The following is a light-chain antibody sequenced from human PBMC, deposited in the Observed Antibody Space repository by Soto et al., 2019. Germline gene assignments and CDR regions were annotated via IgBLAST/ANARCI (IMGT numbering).Light chain of an antibody. CDR3: QQYKNWPRGT. Sequence: EIVMTQSPATLSVSPGERATLSCRASQSVSSNLAWYQQKPGQAPRLLIYGASTRATGIPARFSGSGSGTEFTLTISSLQSEDFAFYYCQQYKNWPRGTFGQGTKVEVK. V-gene: IGKV3-15*01. J-gene: IGKJ1*01. CDR2: GAS. CDR1: QSVSSN.